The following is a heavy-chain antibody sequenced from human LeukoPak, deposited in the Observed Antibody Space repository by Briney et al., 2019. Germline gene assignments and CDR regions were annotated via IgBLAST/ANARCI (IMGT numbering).Heavy chain of an antibody. CDR3: AKDLRSLFGEFDY. Sequence: GGSLRLSCAASGFTFSSYAMSWVRQAPGKGLEWVSTISGSGSSTYYADSVKGRFTISRDNSKNTLNLQMNSLRAEDTAEYYCAKDLRSLFGEFDYWGQGTLVTVSS. J-gene: IGHJ4*02. CDR2: ISGSGSST. CDR1: GFTFSSYA. V-gene: IGHV3-23*01. D-gene: IGHD3-10*01.